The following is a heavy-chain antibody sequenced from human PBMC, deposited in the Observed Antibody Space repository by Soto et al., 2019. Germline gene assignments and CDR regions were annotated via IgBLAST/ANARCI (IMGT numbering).Heavy chain of an antibody. CDR1: GLILNNYA. J-gene: IGHJ3*01. Sequence: VQLLESGGDLVQPGGSLRLSCVASGLILNNYAMSWVRQAPGKGLEWVSTIGGTDGDSDGVPWYEDSVKGRFTISRDSSANTLFLHMDNLRAEDSALYYCVERGRNWGAFDFWGQGTTVVVSS. V-gene: IGHV3-23*01. CDR2: IGGTDGDSDGVP. D-gene: IGHD7-27*01. CDR3: VERGRNWGAFDF.